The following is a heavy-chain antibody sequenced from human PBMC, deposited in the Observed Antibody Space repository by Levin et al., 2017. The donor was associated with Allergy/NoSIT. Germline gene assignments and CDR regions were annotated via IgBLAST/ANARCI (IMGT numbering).Heavy chain of an antibody. V-gene: IGHV3-15*01. J-gene: IGHJ3*02. CDR3: TTSLFTDDAFDI. CDR1: GFSFNNAY. CDR2: IKKKSDGGTT. Sequence: SGGSLRLSCAASGFSFNNAYMSWVRQAPGKGLEWVGRIKKKSDGGTTDNAAPVKGRFVVSRDDSKNTLYLQMINLKSEDTAVYYCTTSLFTDDAFDIWGQGTMVTVSS.